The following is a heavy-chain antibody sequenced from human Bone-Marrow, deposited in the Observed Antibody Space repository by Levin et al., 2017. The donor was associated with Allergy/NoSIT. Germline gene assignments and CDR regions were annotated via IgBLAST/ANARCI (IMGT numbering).Heavy chain of an antibody. D-gene: IGHD2-15*01. V-gene: IGHV3-30*09. J-gene: IGHJ6*02. CDR3: ARDKEAWSTSYFYGMDV. Sequence: SCTASGFTFRDYALNWVRQAPGKGLEWVAVISYDGNKKYYAESVKGRFAISRDNSNNSISLLMNSLRPEDTAVYFCARDKEAWSTSYFYGMDVWGQGTTVTVSS. CDR1: GFTFRDYA. CDR2: ISYDGNKK.